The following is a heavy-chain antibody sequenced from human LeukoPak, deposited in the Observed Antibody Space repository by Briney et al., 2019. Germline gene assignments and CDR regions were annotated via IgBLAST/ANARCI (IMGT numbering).Heavy chain of an antibody. D-gene: IGHD3-3*01. Sequence: ASVKVSCKASGYTFTGYYMHWVRQAPGRGLEWMGWINPNSGGTNYAQKFQGRVTMTRDTSISTAHMELSRLRSDDTAVYYCARVIGDYDFWSGYYWFDPWGQGTLVTVSS. V-gene: IGHV1-2*02. CDR3: ARVIGDYDFWSGYYWFDP. J-gene: IGHJ5*02. CDR2: INPNSGGT. CDR1: GYTFTGYY.